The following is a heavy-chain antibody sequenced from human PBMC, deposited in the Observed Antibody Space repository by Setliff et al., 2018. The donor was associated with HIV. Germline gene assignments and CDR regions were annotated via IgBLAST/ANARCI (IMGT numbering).Heavy chain of an antibody. CDR2: IYTSGST. Sequence: SETLSLTCTVSNGSISSGNYCWSWIRQPAGKGLEWIGRIYTSGSTNYNPSLKSRVTISVDTSKNQFSLRLSSVTAADTAVYYCARDRCSGCYMDVWGKGTTVTVSS. D-gene: IGHD6-19*01. J-gene: IGHJ6*03. CDR1: NGSISSGNYC. CDR3: ARDRCSGCYMDV. V-gene: IGHV4-61*02.